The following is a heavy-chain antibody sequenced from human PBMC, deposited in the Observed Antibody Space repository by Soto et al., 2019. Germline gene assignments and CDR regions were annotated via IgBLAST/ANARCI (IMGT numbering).Heavy chain of an antibody. Sequence: KSSETLSLTCAVYGGSFSGYYWSWIRQPPGKGLEWIGEINHSGSTNYNPSLKSRVTISVDTSKNQFSLKLSSVTAADTAVYYCARGLRYCSGGSCYWLDPWGQGTLVTVSS. D-gene: IGHD2-15*01. CDR3: ARGLRYCSGGSCYWLDP. J-gene: IGHJ5*02. CDR2: INHSGST. CDR1: GGSFSGYY. V-gene: IGHV4-34*01.